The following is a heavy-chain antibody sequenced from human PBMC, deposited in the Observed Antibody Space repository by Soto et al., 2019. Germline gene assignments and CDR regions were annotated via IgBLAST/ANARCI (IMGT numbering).Heavy chain of an antibody. CDR2: IYSGGST. J-gene: IGHJ6*02. V-gene: IGHV3-53*02. CDR3: AREPPHTTSQNYYYGMDV. D-gene: IGHD1-26*01. CDR1: GFTVHIYY. Sequence: EVQLLETGGGLIQPWGSLSLSCAVSGFTVHIYYMSWVRQAPGKGLEWVSVIYSGGSTYYADYVKGRFIISRDNTKNMLDLQMNSLRVDDTAVYYCAREPPHTTSQNYYYGMDVWGQGTKVIVSS.